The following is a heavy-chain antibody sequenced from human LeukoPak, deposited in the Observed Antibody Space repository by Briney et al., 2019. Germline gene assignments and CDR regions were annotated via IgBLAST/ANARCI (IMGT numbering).Heavy chain of an antibody. CDR2: IKQDGSEK. D-gene: IGHD2-2*01. CDR3: ARDEGHCSSTSCYGSFGY. Sequence: GGSLRLSGAASGFTLSNYWMSWVRQAPGKGLEWVANIKQDGSEKYYVDSVKGRFTISRDNAKNSLYLQMNSLRAEDTAVYYCARDEGHCSSTSCYGSFGYWGQGTLVTVSS. CDR1: GFTLSNYW. J-gene: IGHJ4*02. V-gene: IGHV3-7*01.